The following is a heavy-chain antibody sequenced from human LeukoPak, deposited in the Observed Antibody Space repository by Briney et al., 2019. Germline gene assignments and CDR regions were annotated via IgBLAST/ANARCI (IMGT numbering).Heavy chain of an antibody. CDR2: INHSGST. D-gene: IGHD6-19*01. V-gene: IGHV4-34*01. J-gene: IGHJ5*02. Sequence: PSETLSLTCAVYGGSFSGYYWSWIRQPPGKGLEWIGEINHSGSTNYNPSLKGRVTISVDTSKNQFSLKLSSVTAADTAVYYCARRREQWLVRGSWFDPWGQGTLVTVSS. CDR3: ARRREQWLVRGSWFDP. CDR1: GGSFSGYY.